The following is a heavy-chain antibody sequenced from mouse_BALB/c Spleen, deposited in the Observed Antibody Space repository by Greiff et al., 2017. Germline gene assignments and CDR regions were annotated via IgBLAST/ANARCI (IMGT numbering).Heavy chain of an antibody. D-gene: IGHD1-1*01. V-gene: IGHV14-3*02. CDR2: IDPANGNT. J-gene: IGHJ1*01. CDR3: ASRLLRFYWYFDV. CDR1: GFNIKDTY. Sequence: EVQLQQSGAELVKPGASVTLSCTASGFNIKDTYMHWVKQRPEQGLEWIGRIDPANGNTKYDPKFQGKATITADTSSNTAYLQLSSLTSEDTAVYYCASRLLRFYWYFDVWGAGTTVTVSS.